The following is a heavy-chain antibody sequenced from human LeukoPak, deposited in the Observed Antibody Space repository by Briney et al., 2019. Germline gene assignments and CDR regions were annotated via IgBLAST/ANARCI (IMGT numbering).Heavy chain of an antibody. CDR3: VRVGGASSVLSAFDI. D-gene: IGHD6-6*01. Sequence: SETLSLTCSVSGGSISSYYWSWIRQPPGKGLEWIGYIYYSETINYNPSLKSQVTISLDTSNNQVSLKLASVTAADTAVYYCVRVGGASSVLSAFDIWGQGAMVTVSS. J-gene: IGHJ3*02. CDR2: IYYSETI. V-gene: IGHV4-59*01. CDR1: GGSISSYY.